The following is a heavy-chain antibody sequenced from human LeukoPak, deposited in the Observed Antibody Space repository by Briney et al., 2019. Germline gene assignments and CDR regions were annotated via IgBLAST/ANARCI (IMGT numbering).Heavy chain of an antibody. J-gene: IGHJ4*02. CDR2: ISRGANTI. CDR3: ARDFLEDTL. V-gene: IGHV3-48*01. Sequence: GGSLRLSCAASGFTFSSYNMSWVRQSPGRGLEWLSYISRGANTIYYADSVKGRFTISRDNAENSLYLQMDSLRAEDTAVYYCARDFLEDTLWGQGTLVTVSS. CDR1: GFTFSSYN. D-gene: IGHD2-15*01.